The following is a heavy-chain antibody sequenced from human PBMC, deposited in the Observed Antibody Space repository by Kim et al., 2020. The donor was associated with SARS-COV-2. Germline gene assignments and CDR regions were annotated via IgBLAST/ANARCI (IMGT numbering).Heavy chain of an antibody. J-gene: IGHJ6*02. CDR2: IYYSGST. CDR1: GGSISSGDYY. Sequence: SETLSLTCTVSGGSISSGDYYWSWIRQPPGKGLEWIGYIYYSGSTYYNPSLKSRVTISVDTSKNQFSLKLSSVTAADTAVYYCASVPAAMPAGYYYYGMDVWGQGTTVTVSS. V-gene: IGHV4-30-4*01. CDR3: ASVPAAMPAGYYYYGMDV. D-gene: IGHD2-2*01.